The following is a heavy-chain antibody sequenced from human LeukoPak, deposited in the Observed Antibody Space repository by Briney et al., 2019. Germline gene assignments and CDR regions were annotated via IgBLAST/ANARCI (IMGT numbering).Heavy chain of an antibody. Sequence: SETLSLTCTVSGGSISSYYWSWIRQPAGKGLEWIGRICISGSTNYNPSLKSRVTMSVDTSKNLLSLKLNSVTAADTAVYYCARVNSGYGDYVTTYYYYYTDVWGKGTTVTVSS. CDR2: ICISGST. J-gene: IGHJ6*03. D-gene: IGHD4-17*01. CDR1: GGSISSYY. V-gene: IGHV4-4*07. CDR3: ARVNSGYGDYVTTYYYYYTDV.